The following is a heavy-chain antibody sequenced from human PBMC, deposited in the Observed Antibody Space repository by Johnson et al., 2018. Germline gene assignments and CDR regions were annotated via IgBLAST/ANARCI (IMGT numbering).Heavy chain of an antibody. CDR1: GFTFSSYS. J-gene: IGHJ6*04. CDR3: ARGGSRGSFYYYYCMDV. CDR2: ISSSRGYI. D-gene: IGHD2-15*01. Sequence: VQLVESGGGLVKPGGSLRLSCAASGFTFSSYSMNWVRQAPGKGLEWVSSISSSRGYIYYADSVKGRFPRSSDNAKNSLYLQMNSRRAEDTAVYYCARGGSRGSFYYYYCMDVWGKGPTVTVSS. V-gene: IGHV3-21*01.